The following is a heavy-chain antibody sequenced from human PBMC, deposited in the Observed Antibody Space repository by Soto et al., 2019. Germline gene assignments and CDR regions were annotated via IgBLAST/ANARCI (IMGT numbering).Heavy chain of an antibody. J-gene: IGHJ4*02. CDR1: GFTFSDYY. V-gene: IGHV3-11*01. CDR2: ISSSGSTI. CDR3: AKFPYCGGDCLFDY. D-gene: IGHD2-21*02. Sequence: QVQLVESGGGLVKPGGSLRLSCAASGFTFSDYYMSWIRQAPGKGLEWVSYISSSGSTIYYADSVKGRFTISRDKGKNSVYLQMNRRRAEDTAVYDCAKFPYCGGDCLFDYWGQGTLVTGSS.